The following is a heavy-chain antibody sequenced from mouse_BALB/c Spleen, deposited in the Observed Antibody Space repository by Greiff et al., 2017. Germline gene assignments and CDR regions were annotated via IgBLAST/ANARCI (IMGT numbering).Heavy chain of an antibody. V-gene: IGHV1S29*02. Sequence: EVKLMESGPELVKPGASVKISCKASGYTFTDYNMHWVKQSHGKSLEWIGYIYPYNGGTGYNQKFKSKATLTADKSSSTAYMQLSSLTSEDSAVYYCARLLLDYYAMDYWGQGTSVTVSS. CDR2: IYPYNGGT. J-gene: IGHJ4*01. CDR1: GYTFTDYN. CDR3: ARLLLDYYAMDY. D-gene: IGHD1-1*01.